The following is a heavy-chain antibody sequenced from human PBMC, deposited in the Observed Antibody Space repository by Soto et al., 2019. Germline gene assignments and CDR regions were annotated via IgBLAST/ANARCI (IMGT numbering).Heavy chain of an antibody. CDR2: IYRTGST. V-gene: IGHV4-4*02. J-gene: IGHJ4*02. CDR3: ASRDPGTSVDY. Sequence: SETLSLTCAVSGGSFTSNNWWTWVRQPPGQGLEWIGEIYRTGSTNYNPSLRSRVTISLDKSENQFSLKVTSLTAADTAVYYCASRDPGTSVDYWGQGTLVTAPQ. D-gene: IGHD1-7*01. CDR1: GGSFTSNNW.